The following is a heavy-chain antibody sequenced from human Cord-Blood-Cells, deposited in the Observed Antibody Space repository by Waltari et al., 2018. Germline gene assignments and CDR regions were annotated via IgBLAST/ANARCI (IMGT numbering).Heavy chain of an antibody. D-gene: IGHD6-13*01. J-gene: IGHJ5*02. CDR2: INHSGST. V-gene: IGHV4-34*01. Sequence: QVQLQQWGAGLLKPSETLSLTCAVYGGSFSGYYWSWIRQPPGKGLEWIGEINHSGSTNYNPSRKSRVTISVDTSKNQFSLKLSSVTAADTAVYYCATRAAGNWFDPWAREPWSPSPQ. CDR3: ATRAAGNWFDP. CDR1: GGSFSGYY.